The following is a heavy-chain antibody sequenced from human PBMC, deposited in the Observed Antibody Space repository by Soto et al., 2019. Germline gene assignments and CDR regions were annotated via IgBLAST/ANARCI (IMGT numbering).Heavy chain of an antibody. Sequence: PPETLGDTYIVSSGFLRPYCRSWVLLLAGKTLEWIGRIYTSGSTDYNPSLKSRVTMSVDTSKNQFSLKLSSVTAADTAVYYCARDYRIAARPDRLGIDPWGQGTLVPVS. J-gene: IGHJ5*02. D-gene: IGHD6-6*01. V-gene: IGHV4-4*07. CDR3: ARDYRIAARPDRLGIDP. CDR2: IYTSGST. CDR1: SGFLRPYC.